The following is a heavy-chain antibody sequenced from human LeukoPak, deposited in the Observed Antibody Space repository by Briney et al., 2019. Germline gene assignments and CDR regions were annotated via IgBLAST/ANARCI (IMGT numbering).Heavy chain of an antibody. Sequence: GSLRLSCAASGFTFSDYEMNWVRQAPGKGLEWLSYISSSGSSIYYADSLKGRFTISRDNAKNSLYLQMNSLRGEDTAVYYCARSPGYGDYGHYDYWGQGTLVTVSS. CDR2: ISSSGSSI. D-gene: IGHD4-17*01. V-gene: IGHV3-48*03. CDR1: GFTFSDYE. CDR3: ARSPGYGDYGHYDY. J-gene: IGHJ4*02.